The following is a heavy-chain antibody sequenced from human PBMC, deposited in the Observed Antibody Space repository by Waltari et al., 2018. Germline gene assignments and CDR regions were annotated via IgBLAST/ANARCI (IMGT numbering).Heavy chain of an antibody. Sequence: QVQLVQSGAEVKKPGASVKVSCKASGYTFTCSYMHWVRQAPGQGLEWMGRINPNSGGTNYAQKFQGRVTMTRDTSISTAYMELSRLRSDDTAVYYCATVGIVGATDFDYWGQGTLVTVSS. CDR1: GYTFTCSY. CDR2: INPNSGGT. J-gene: IGHJ4*02. V-gene: IGHV1-2*06. D-gene: IGHD1-26*01. CDR3: ATVGIVGATDFDY.